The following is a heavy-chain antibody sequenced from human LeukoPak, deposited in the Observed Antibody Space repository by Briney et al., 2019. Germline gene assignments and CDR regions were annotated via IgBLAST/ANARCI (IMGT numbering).Heavy chain of an antibody. J-gene: IGHJ4*02. Sequence: GGSLRLSCAASGFTFSSYSMNWVRQAPGKGLEWVSYISSSSSTIYYADSVKGRFTISRDNAKNSLYLQMSSLRAEDTAVYYCASLYVWGSYRYAYFDYWGQGTLVTVSS. CDR2: ISSSSSTI. V-gene: IGHV3-48*01. CDR1: GFTFSSYS. D-gene: IGHD3-16*02. CDR3: ASLYVWGSYRYAYFDY.